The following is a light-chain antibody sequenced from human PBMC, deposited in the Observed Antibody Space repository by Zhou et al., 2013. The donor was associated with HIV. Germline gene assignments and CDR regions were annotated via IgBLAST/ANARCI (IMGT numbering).Light chain of an antibody. CDR1: QSVRSY. CDR3: QQRDTWPLT. J-gene: IGKJ4*01. CDR2: DTS. Sequence: EIVLTQSPATLSLSPGERATLSCRASQSVRSYLAWYQQKPGQAPRLLIYDTSSRATGIPARFSGSGPGTDFTLTISSLEPEDFAVYYCQQRDTWPLTFGGGTKVEIK. V-gene: IGKV3-11*01.